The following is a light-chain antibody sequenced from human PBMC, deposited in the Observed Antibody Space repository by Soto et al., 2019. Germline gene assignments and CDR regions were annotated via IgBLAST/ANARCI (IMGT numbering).Light chain of an antibody. J-gene: IGKJ4*01. Sequence: EIVLTQSPATLSLSPGERATLSCRASQSVSSYLAWYQQKPGQAPRLLIYDASNRATGIPARFSGSGSGTDFTLTICSLEPEDFAVYYCQQRSNLLTFGGGNKVEIK. CDR3: QQRSNLLT. CDR1: QSVSSY. CDR2: DAS. V-gene: IGKV3-11*01.